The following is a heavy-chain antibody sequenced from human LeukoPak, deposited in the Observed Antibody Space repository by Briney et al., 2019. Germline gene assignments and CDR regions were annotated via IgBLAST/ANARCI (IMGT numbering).Heavy chain of an antibody. CDR2: INPNSGGT. V-gene: IGHV1-2*02. Sequence: ASVKVSCKASGYTFTGYYMRWVRQAPGQGLEWMGWINPNSGGTNYAQKFQGRVTMTRDTSISTAYMELSRLRSDDTAVYYCARDLWFGEGYWGQGTLVTVSS. CDR1: GYTFTGYY. D-gene: IGHD3-10*01. J-gene: IGHJ4*02. CDR3: ARDLWFGEGY.